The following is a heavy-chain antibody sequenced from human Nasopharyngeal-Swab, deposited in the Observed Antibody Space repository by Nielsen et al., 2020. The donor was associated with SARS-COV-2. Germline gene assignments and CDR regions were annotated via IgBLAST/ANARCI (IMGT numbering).Heavy chain of an antibody. CDR3: ARGGRITIFGVVIKGLYFDY. CDR2: INHSGST. Sequence: WIRQPPGKGLEWIGEINHSGSTNYNPSLKSRVTISIDTSKNQFSLKLSSVTAADTAVYYCARGGRITIFGVVIKGLYFDYWGQGTLVTVSS. D-gene: IGHD3-3*01. V-gene: IGHV4-34*01. J-gene: IGHJ4*02.